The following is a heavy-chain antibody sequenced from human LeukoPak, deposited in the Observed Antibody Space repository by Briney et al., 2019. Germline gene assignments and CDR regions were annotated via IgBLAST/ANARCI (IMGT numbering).Heavy chain of an antibody. J-gene: IGHJ4*02. V-gene: IGHV3-23*01. CDR1: GFTFSSYA. CDR3: AKDPSFSIAAAGTDY. CDR2: ISGSGGST. Sequence: GESLRLSCAASGFTFSSYAMSWVRQAPGKGLEWVSAISGSGGSTYYADSVKGRFTISRDNSKNTLYLQMNSLRAEDTAVYYCAKDPSFSIAAAGTDYWGQGTLVTVSS. D-gene: IGHD6-13*01.